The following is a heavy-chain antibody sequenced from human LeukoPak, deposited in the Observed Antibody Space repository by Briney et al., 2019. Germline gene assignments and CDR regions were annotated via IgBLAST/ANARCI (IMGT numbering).Heavy chain of an antibody. CDR1: GYTLTELS. J-gene: IGHJ4*02. CDR2: FDPEDGET. CDR3: ATDRMWYSSSWYYLDY. V-gene: IGHV1-24*01. D-gene: IGHD6-13*01. Sequence: ASVKVSCRVSGYTLTELSMHWVRQAPGKGLEWMGGFDPEDGETIYAQKFQGRVTMTEDTSTDTAYMELSSLRSEDTAVYYCATDRMWYSSSWYYLDYWGQGTLVTVSS.